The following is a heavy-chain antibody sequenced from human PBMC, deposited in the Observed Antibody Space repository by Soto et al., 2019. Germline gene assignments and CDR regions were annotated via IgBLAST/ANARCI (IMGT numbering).Heavy chain of an antibody. D-gene: IGHD6-19*01. CDR3: AAGGGSSGWPSGWFDP. V-gene: IGHV1-58*01. CDR1: GFTFTSSA. J-gene: IGHJ5*02. Sequence: QMPLVQSGPEVKKPGTSVKVSCKASGFTFTSSAVQWVRQARGQRLEWIGWIVVGSGNTNYAQKFQERVTITRDMSTSTADMELSSLRSEDTAVYYCAAGGGSSGWPSGWFDPWGQGTLVTVSS. CDR2: IVVGSGNT.